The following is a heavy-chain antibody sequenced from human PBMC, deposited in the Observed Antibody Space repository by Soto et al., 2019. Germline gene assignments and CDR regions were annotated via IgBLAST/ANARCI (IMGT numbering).Heavy chain of an antibody. V-gene: IGHV3-48*01. CDR3: ARHPERIAEIGWFDP. J-gene: IGHJ5*02. D-gene: IGHD6-13*01. CDR1: GFTFSSYS. Sequence: GGSLRLSCAASGFTFSSYSVNWVRQAPGKGLEWVSYISSSSSTIYYADSVKGRFTISRDNAKNSLYLQMNSLRAEDTAVYYCARHPERIAEIGWFDPWGQGTLVTVSS. CDR2: ISSSSSTI.